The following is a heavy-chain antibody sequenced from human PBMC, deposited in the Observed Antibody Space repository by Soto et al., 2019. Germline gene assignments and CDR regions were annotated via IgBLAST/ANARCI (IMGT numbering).Heavy chain of an antibody. CDR3: ASRGHFGAFDI. CDR1: GFTFSSYA. Sequence: GGSLRLSCAASGFTFSSYAMHWVRQAPGKGLEWVAVISYDGSNKYYADSVKGRFTISRDNSKNTLYLQMNSLRAEDTAVYYCASRGHFGAFDIWGQGTMVT. CDR2: ISYDGSNK. J-gene: IGHJ3*02. V-gene: IGHV3-30-3*01. D-gene: IGHD3-10*01.